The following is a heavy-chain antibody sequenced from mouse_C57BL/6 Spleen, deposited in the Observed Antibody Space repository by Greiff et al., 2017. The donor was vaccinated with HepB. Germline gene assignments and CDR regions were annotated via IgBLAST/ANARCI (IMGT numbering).Heavy chain of an antibody. V-gene: IGHV5-4*01. D-gene: IGHD1-1*01. CDR1: GFTFSSYA. CDR3: ARDTVVADFDY. J-gene: IGHJ2*01. Sequence: EVQRVESGGGLVKPGGSLKLSCAASGFTFSSYAMSWVRQTPEKRLEWVATISDGGSYTYYPDNVKGRFTISRDNAKNNLYLQMSHLKSEDTAMYYCARDTVVADFDYWGQGTTLTVSS. CDR2: ISDGGSYT.